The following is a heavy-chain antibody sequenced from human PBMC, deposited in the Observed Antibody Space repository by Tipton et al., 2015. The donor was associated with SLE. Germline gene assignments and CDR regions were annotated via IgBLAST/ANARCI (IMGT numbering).Heavy chain of an antibody. D-gene: IGHD2-2*01. V-gene: IGHV4-39*07. Sequence: TLSLTCTASGGSISSSRYSWGWIRQPPGKGLEWLGEINHSGSTNYNPSLKSRVTISVDTSKNQFSLKLSSVTAADTAVYYCARGRSTSLPMDVWGKGTTVTVSS. CDR2: INHSGST. J-gene: IGHJ6*03. CDR1: GGSISSSRYS. CDR3: ARGRSTSLPMDV.